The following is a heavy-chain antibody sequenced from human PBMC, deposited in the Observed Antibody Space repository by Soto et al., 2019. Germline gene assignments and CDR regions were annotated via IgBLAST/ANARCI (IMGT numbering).Heavy chain of an antibody. D-gene: IGHD3-9*01. Sequence: QVQLQESGPGLVKPSETLSLTCTVSGGSISSYYWSWIRQPAGKGLEWIGRIYTSGSPNYNPSLKSRVTMSVDTSKNQVSLKLSSVTAADTAVYYCARGGRAYYDILTGYYNSGYFDYWGQGTLVTVSS. V-gene: IGHV4-4*07. CDR3: ARGGRAYYDILTGYYNSGYFDY. J-gene: IGHJ4*02. CDR1: GGSISSYY. CDR2: IYTSGSP.